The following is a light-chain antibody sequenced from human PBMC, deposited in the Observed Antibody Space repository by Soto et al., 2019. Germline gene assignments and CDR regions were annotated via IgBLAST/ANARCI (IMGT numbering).Light chain of an antibody. CDR1: QGITTS. CDR3: HQYHSLPYT. Sequence: DIQMTQSPSSLSASVGDRVTITCQASQGITTSLNWYQQKPGKAPKLLIFDASNLQTGVPSRFSGSASETDFTFTISGLQPEDIATYYCHQYHSLPYTFGQGTKLEIK. V-gene: IGKV1-33*01. CDR2: DAS. J-gene: IGKJ2*01.